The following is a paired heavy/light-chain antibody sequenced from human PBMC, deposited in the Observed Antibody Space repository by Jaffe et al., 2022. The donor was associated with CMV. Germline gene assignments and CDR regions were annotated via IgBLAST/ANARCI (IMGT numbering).Heavy chain of an antibody. CDR1: GFTFSNNA. CDR3: AKGPGGFADLFKPKRNYFDS. D-gene: IGHD3-10*01. CDR2: ISASGDST. J-gene: IGHJ4*02. Sequence: EVHLLESGGGLVQPGGSLRLSCAASGFTFSNNAMSWVRQAPGKGLECVSQISASGDSTYYADSVQGRFTISRDNSKNTLFLQLKTLRVEDTAVYYCAKGPGGFADLFKPKRNYFDSWGQGTLVTVSS. V-gene: IGHV3-23*01.
Light chain of an antibody. J-gene: IGLJ2*01. Sequence: QSALTQPASVSGSPGQSITISCTGTSSDFGGDYNCVSWYQQHPGKAPKLMIYDVIYRPSGVSNRFSGSKSGNTASLTISGLQTEDEADYYCSSCTSSNTLLFGGGTKLTVL. CDR1: SSDFGGDYNC. CDR3: SSCTSSNTLL. V-gene: IGLV2-14*03. CDR2: DVI.